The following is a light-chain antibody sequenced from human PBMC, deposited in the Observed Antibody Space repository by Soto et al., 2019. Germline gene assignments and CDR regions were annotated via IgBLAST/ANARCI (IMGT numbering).Light chain of an antibody. Sequence: EIVLTQSPGTLSLSPGERATLSCRASQSVSSSYLTWYQQKPGQAPRLLIYDTSRRATGTPDRFSGSGSWTDFTLTIGGLDPEDFAVYYCQQYGSSPWTFGQGTKVEIK. CDR3: QQYGSSPWT. J-gene: IGKJ1*01. CDR1: QSVSSSY. CDR2: DTS. V-gene: IGKV3-20*01.